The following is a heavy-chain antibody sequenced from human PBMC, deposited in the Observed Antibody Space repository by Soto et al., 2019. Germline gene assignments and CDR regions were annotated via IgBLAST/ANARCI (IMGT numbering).Heavy chain of an antibody. CDR2: IYGGGNGP. V-gene: IGHV3-23*01. J-gene: IGHJ4*02. CDR3: AKMEGMDPWAYSFDY. CDR1: GFTFSDFA. Sequence: EVQVLESGGGLVQPGGSLRLSCAATGFTFSDFAMSWVRQAPGKGLEWVSRIYGGGNGPHYADSVKGRVTISRDNSKNTSYLQMNSLRAEYTAVYYCAKMEGMDPWAYSFDYWGQGTLVTVSS. D-gene: IGHD2-2*03.